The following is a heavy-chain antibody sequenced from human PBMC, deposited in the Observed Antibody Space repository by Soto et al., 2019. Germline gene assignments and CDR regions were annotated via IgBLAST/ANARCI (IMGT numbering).Heavy chain of an antibody. J-gene: IGHJ5*02. V-gene: IGHV4-34*01. CDR1: GGPFSGYY. Sequence: PSETLSLTCAVYGGPFSGYYWSWIRQPPGKGLEWIGEINHSGSTNYNPSLKSRVTISVDTSKNQFSLKLSSVTAADTAVYYCARGRFSYSSSSWNWFDPWGQGTLVTVSS. CDR2: INHSGST. CDR3: ARGRFSYSSSSWNWFDP. D-gene: IGHD6-13*01.